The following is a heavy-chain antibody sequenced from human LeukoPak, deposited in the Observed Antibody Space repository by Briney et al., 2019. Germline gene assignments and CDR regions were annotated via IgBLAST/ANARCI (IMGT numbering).Heavy chain of an antibody. D-gene: IGHD5-12*01. V-gene: IGHV3-30*14. Sequence: GGSLRLSCASSGFTFHDYAMHWVRQAPGKGLEWVAVISYDGSDKYYTDSVKGRFTISRDNSKNTLYLQMNSLRAEDTAVYYCASAARWLQGLDYWGQGTLVTVSS. CDR3: ASAARWLQGLDY. CDR2: ISYDGSDK. CDR1: GFTFHDYA. J-gene: IGHJ4*02.